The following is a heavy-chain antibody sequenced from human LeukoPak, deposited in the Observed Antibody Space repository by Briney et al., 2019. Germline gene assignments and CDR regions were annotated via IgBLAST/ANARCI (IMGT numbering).Heavy chain of an antibody. CDR2: IIPIFGTA. V-gene: IGHV1-69*13. D-gene: IGHD1-26*01. Sequence: GASVTVSCKASGGTFSSYAISWVRQAPGQGLEWMGGIIPIFGTANYAQKFQGRVTITADESTSTAYMELSSLRSEDTAVYYCATSGSRTPSYYYGMDVWGQGTTVTVSS. J-gene: IGHJ6*02. CDR1: GGTFSSYA. CDR3: ATSGSRTPSYYYGMDV.